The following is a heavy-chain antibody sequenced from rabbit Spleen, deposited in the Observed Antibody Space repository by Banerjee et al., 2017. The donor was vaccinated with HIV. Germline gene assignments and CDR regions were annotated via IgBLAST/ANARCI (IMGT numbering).Heavy chain of an antibody. CDR3: ARGSAAMTMVITGYYLNL. D-gene: IGHD2-1*01. V-gene: IGHV1S45*01. CDR2: IYAGSTT. J-gene: IGHJ4*01. Sequence: QEQLEESGGGLVKPGASLTLTCTASGFSFSGTEYMCWVRQAPGKGLEWIACIYAGSTTWYASWVNGRFTISKTSSTTVTLQMTSLTVADTATYFCARGSAAMTMVITGYYLNLWGPGTLVTVS. CDR1: GFSFSGTEY.